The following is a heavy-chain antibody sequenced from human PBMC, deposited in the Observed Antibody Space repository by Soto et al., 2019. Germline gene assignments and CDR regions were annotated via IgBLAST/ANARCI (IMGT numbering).Heavy chain of an antibody. CDR1: GFTFSSYG. J-gene: IGHJ4*02. D-gene: IGHD2-2*01. CDR2: IWYDGSNK. CDR3: ASDDHNYRSQLLPYYFDS. V-gene: IGHV3-33*01. Sequence: QVQLVESGGGVVQPGRSLRLSCAASGFTFSSYGMHWVRQAPGKGLEWVAGIWYDGSNKYYADSVKGRFTISRDNSKNTLYLQMNLLRAEDTAVYYCASDDHNYRSQLLPYYFDSWPQGTLVTVPS.